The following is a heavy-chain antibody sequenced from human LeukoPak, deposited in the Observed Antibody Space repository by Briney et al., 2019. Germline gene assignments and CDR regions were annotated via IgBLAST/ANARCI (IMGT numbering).Heavy chain of an antibody. CDR2: ISSSGSTI. J-gene: IGHJ4*02. D-gene: IGHD2-2*01. V-gene: IGHV3-48*03. CDR3: ARDSRRYYFDY. CDR1: GFTFSSYE. Sequence: GGSLRLSCAASGFTFSSYEMNWVRQAPGKGLEWVSYISSSGSTIYYADSVKGRFTISRDNAKNSLYLQMNSLRAGDTAVYYCARDSRRYYFDYWGQGTLVTVSS.